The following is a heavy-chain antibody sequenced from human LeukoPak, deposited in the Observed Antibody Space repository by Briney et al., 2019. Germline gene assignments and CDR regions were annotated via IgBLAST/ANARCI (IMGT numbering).Heavy chain of an antibody. CDR2: IYSDGNT. J-gene: IGHJ5*02. CDR3: VRDLT. CDR1: GFTFSTNH. Sequence: GGSLRLSRAASGFTFSTNHMTWVRQAPGKGPEWVSVIYSDGNTYYADSVKGRFTISRDNSKNTLYLQMNSLRAEDTAVYYCVRDLTWGQGTLVTVSS. V-gene: IGHV3-53*01.